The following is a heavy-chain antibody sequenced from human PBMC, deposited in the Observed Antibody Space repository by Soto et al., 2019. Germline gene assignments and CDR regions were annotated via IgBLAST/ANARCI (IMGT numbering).Heavy chain of an antibody. D-gene: IGHD3-16*02. V-gene: IGHV1-69*06. CDR1: EGTFSSYA. CDR3: AREDYVWGSYRYFDY. CDR2: IIPIFGTA. J-gene: IGHJ4*02. Sequence: QVQLVQSGAEVKKLGSSVKVSCKASEGTFSSYAISWVRQAPGLGLEWMGGIIPIFGTANYAQKFQGRVTITADKSTSTAYMELSSLRTEDTAVYYCAREDYVWGSYRYFDYWGQGTLVTVSS.